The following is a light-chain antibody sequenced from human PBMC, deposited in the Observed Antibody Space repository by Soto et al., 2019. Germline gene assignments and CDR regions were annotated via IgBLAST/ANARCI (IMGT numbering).Light chain of an antibody. CDR3: QQYNNWPQFT. V-gene: IGKV3-15*01. J-gene: IGKJ3*01. CDR2: GAS. CDR1: QIISSN. Sequence: DIVLTQSPATLFVSLGERVSLSCRARQIISSNLAWYQQKPGQIPRLLIYGASARAAGIPARFSGSGSGTEFTLTISSLQSEDFAVYYCQQYNNWPQFTFGPGTKVDV.